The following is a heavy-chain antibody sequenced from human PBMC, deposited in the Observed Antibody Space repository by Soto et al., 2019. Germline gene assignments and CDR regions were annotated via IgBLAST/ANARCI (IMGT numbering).Heavy chain of an antibody. CDR1: GRSITSYY. CDR3: ARTYDSNGYANEFDS. J-gene: IGHJ4*02. V-gene: IGHV4-59*12. CDR2: IYDNGIN. D-gene: IGHD3-22*01. Sequence: QVVLQESGPGLVKPSETLSLTCSVSGRSITSYYWSWVRQPPGKGLEWIGYIYDNGINSQNPSLKMRVTMSADTSQNQFSLKLTSVTGADTAVYFCARTYDSNGYANEFDSWGQGILVTVTS.